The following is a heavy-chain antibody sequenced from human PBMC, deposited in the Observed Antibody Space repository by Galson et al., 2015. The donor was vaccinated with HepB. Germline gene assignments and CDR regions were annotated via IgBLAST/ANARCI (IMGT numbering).Heavy chain of an antibody. Sequence: SLRLSCAASGFTFNTYWMHWVRQAPGKGLVWVSRITPDGTATTYADSVKGRFTISRDNAKSTLYLQMNSLRAEDTAVYYCVHNLGAVGYWGQGTLVTVSS. J-gene: IGHJ4*02. CDR2: ITPDGTAT. CDR1: GFTFNTYW. CDR3: VHNLGAVGY. D-gene: IGHD3-16*01. V-gene: IGHV3-74*01.